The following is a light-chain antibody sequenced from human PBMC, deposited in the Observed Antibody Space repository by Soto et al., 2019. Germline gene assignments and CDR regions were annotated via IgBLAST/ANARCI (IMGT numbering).Light chain of an antibody. CDR2: EVR. CDR3: SSYGGSDNLI. V-gene: IGLV2-8*01. J-gene: IGLJ2*01. CDR1: SNDLGGYNY. Sequence: QSVLTQPPSASGSPGQSVTISCTGRSNDLGGYNYVSWYQHHPGKAPKLIIYEVRERPSGVPDRFSGSKSGNTASLTVSGLQAEDEADYCCSSYGGSDNLIFGGGTKLTVL.